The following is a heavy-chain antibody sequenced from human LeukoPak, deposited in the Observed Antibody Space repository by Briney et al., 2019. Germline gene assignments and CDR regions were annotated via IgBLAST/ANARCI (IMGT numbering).Heavy chain of an antibody. CDR3: VGTNTVADPEE. Sequence: SETLSLTCTVSGGSISSYYWSWIPQPAGKGLEWIGRIDTSGSTNYNPSLKSRVTMSVNTSTNQFSLKLRSVTAADTAVYYCVGTNTVADPEERGQGALGTVCS. D-gene: IGHD6-19*01. J-gene: IGHJ4*02. CDR1: GGSISSYY. V-gene: IGHV4-4*07. CDR2: IDTSGST.